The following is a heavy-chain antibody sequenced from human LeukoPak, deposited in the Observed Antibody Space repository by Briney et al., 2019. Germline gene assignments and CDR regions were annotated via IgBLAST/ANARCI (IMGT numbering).Heavy chain of an antibody. J-gene: IGHJ4*02. Sequence: GGSLRLSCAASGFTFSSYSMNWVGQAPGKGLEWVSYISSSSSTIYYADSVKGRFTISRDNAKNSLYLQMNSLRAEDAAVYYCARGGIAAAGTSDYWGQGTLVTVSS. CDR3: ARGGIAAAGTSDY. V-gene: IGHV3-48*04. CDR2: ISSSSSTI. D-gene: IGHD6-13*01. CDR1: GFTFSSYS.